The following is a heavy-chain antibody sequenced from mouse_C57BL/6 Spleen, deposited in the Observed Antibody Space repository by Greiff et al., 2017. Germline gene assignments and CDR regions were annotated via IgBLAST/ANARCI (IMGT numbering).Heavy chain of an antibody. V-gene: IGHV14-4*01. D-gene: IGHD3-2*02. Sequence: VQLQQSGAELVRPGASVKWSCTASGFNIKDDYMPWVKQRPEQGLEWIGWFDPENGDTEYASKFQGKATITADTSSNTAYLQLSSLTSEDTAVYYCTTGSSGYDAMDYWGQGTSVTVSS. CDR3: TTGSSGYDAMDY. J-gene: IGHJ4*01. CDR2: FDPENGDT. CDR1: GFNIKDDY.